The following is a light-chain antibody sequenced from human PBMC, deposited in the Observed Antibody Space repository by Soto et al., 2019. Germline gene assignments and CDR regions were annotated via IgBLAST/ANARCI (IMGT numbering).Light chain of an antibody. Sequence: QSVLTQPASVSGSPGQSITISCTGTSSDVGGYKYVSWYQQHPDKAPKLIIYEVSNRPSGVSDRFSGSKSGNTASLTISGLQAEDETDYYCLSYTSSGTYVFGTGTKLTVL. CDR1: SSDVGGYKY. V-gene: IGLV2-14*01. CDR2: EVS. J-gene: IGLJ1*01. CDR3: LSYTSSGTYV.